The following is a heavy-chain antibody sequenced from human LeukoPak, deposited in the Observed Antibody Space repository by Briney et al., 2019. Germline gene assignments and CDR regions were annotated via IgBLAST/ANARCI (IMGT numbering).Heavy chain of an antibody. J-gene: IGHJ4*02. CDR2: IKSKTDAGTT. CDR1: GFTFNNAW. V-gene: IGHV3-15*01. Sequence: GGSLRLSCAASGFTFNNAWMRWVRHAPRKGLEWVGRIKSKTDAGTTDYAARVKGRFIISRDDSKNTLYLQMNSLKTEDTAVYYCTTLSGTYYYDSSGYYLDYWGQGTLVTVSS. D-gene: IGHD3-22*01. CDR3: TTLSGTYYYDSSGYYLDY.